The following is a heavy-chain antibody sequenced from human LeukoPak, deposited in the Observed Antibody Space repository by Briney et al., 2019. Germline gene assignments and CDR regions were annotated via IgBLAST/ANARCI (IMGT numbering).Heavy chain of an antibody. J-gene: IGHJ6*03. CDR1: GGTFSSYA. D-gene: IGHD3-10*01. V-gene: IGHV1-69*05. CDR3: ARVGKDITMVRGMGYYMDA. Sequence: SVKVSCKASGGTFSSYAISWVRQAPGQGLEWMGGIIPIFGTANYAQKFQGRVTITTDESTSTAYMELSSLRSEDTAVYYCARVGKDITMVRGMGYYMDAWGKGTTVTVSS. CDR2: IIPIFGTA.